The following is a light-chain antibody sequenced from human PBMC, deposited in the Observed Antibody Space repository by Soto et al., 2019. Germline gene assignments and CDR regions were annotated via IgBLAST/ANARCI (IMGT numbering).Light chain of an antibody. CDR2: NNI. J-gene: IGLJ7*01. CDR3: AVWDDSLDGHAV. V-gene: IGLV1-44*01. Sequence: QSVLTQPPSASGTPGQRVTISCSGSSSNIGGNTVRWYQHLPGTAPRLLIYNNIQRPSGVPDRFSCSKSGTSASLAISGLQSEDEADYYCAVWDDSLDGHAVFGGGTQLTVL. CDR1: SSNIGGNT.